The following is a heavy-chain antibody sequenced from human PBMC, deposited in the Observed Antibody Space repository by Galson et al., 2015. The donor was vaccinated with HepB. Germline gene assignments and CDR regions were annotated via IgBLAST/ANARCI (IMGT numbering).Heavy chain of an antibody. Sequence: SETLSLTCAVYGGSFRGYYWGWIRQPPGKGLEWIGEINYSGNTNYNPSLKSRVTISVDTSKNQFSLRLGSVTAADTATYYCARVPVTLYGAFEYWGQGTLVTVSS. CDR2: INYSGNT. J-gene: IGHJ1*01. D-gene: IGHD4/OR15-4a*01. CDR1: GGSFRGYY. V-gene: IGHV4-34*01. CDR3: ARVPVTLYGAFEY.